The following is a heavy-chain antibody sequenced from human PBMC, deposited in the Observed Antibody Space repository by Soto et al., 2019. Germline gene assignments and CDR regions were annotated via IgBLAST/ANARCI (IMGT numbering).Heavy chain of an antibody. CDR3: ARGGEVATGGYYGMDV. CDR2: MNPNSGNT. D-gene: IGHD5-12*01. J-gene: IGHJ6*02. Sequence: EASVKVSCKASGYTFTSYDINWVRQATGQGLEWLGWMNPNSGNTGYAQKFQGRVTMTRDTSISTAYMELSRLRSDDTAVYYCARGGEVATGGYYGMDVWGQGTTVTVSS. V-gene: IGHV1-8*01. CDR1: GYTFTSYD.